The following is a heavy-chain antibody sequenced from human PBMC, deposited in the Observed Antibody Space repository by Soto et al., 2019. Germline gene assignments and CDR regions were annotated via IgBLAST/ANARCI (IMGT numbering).Heavy chain of an antibody. V-gene: IGHV4-34*01. CDR2: INHSGST. CDR3: ARGRRYYYGSGSYPYYYMDV. Sequence: QVQLQQWGAGLLKPSETLSLTCAVYGGSFSGYYWSWIRQPPGKGLEWIGEINHSGSTNYNPSLKSRATISVDTSKNQFSLKLSSVTAADTAVYYCARGRRYYYGSGSYPYYYMDVWGKGTTVTVSS. CDR1: GGSFSGYY. J-gene: IGHJ6*03. D-gene: IGHD3-10*01.